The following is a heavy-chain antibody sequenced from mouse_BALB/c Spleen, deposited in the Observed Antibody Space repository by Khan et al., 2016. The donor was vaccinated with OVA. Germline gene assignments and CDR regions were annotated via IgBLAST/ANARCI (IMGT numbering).Heavy chain of an antibody. Sequence: EVELVESGAELVRPGASVKISCKAFGYTFTNHHINWVKQRPGQGLDWIGYINPYNDYTTYNQKFKDKATLTVDKSSTTAYMELSSLTSEDSAVYYCARSVDGNYVRYYAMDYWGQGTSVTVSS. CDR1: GYTFTNHH. CDR3: ARSVDGNYVRYYAMDY. CDR2: INPYNDYT. V-gene: IGHV1S45*01. J-gene: IGHJ4*01. D-gene: IGHD2-1*01.